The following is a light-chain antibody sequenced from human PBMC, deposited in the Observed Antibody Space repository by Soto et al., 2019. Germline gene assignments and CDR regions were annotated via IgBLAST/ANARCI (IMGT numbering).Light chain of an antibody. J-gene: IGLJ3*02. CDR1: SSNIGSNT. CDR3: STWDDSLNGVV. CDR2: TNN. V-gene: IGLV1-44*01. Sequence: QSVLTQPPSASATPGQRVTISCSGSSSNIGSNTVNWYQQFPGAAPKLLIYTNNQRPSGVPDRFSGSKSGTSASLAISGLQSEDEADYYCSTWDDSLNGVVFGGGTQLTVL.